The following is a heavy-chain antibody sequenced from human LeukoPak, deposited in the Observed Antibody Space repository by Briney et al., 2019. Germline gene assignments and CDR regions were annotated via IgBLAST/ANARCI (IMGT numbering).Heavy chain of an antibody. D-gene: IGHD4-11*01. CDR1: GFTFSSYG. Sequence: PGRSLRLSCAASGFTFSSYGMHWVRQAPGKGLEWVAVISYDGSNKYYADSVKGRFTISRDNSKNTLYLQMNSLRAEDTAVYYCAKDSLQPSHLPDYWGQGTLVTVSS. CDR2: ISYDGSNK. V-gene: IGHV3-30*18. CDR3: AKDSLQPSHLPDY. J-gene: IGHJ4*02.